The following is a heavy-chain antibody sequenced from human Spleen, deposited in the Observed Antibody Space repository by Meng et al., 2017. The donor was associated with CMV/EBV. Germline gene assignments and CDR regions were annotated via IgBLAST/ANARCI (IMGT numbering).Heavy chain of an antibody. Sequence: SGFPFRIHAMHWVRQAPGKGLEWVAVISYDGNNEYYADSVRGRSTISRDNSNNTLFLQMSSLTSEDTAVYYCARDNHYYGSGRTTIDYWGQGTLVTVSS. CDR1: GFPFRIHA. CDR2: ISYDGNNE. CDR3: ARDNHYYGSGRTTIDY. D-gene: IGHD3-10*01. V-gene: IGHV3-30*04. J-gene: IGHJ4*02.